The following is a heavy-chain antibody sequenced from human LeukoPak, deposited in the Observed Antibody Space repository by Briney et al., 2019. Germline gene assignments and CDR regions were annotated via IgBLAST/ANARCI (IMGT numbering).Heavy chain of an antibody. CDR1: GFTFSSYW. CDR2: INSDGSST. CDR3: TTDLNARGNYYDSSGFISTIDY. Sequence: GGSLRLSCAASGFTFSSYWMHWVRQAPGKGLVWVSRINSDGSSTSYADSVKGRFTISRDSAKNTLYLQINSLRAEDTAVYYCTTDLNARGNYYDSSGFISTIDYWGQGTLVTVSS. J-gene: IGHJ4*02. D-gene: IGHD3-22*01. V-gene: IGHV3-74*01.